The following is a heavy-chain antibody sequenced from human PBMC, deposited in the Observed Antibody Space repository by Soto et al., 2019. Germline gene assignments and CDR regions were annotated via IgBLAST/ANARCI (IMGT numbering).Heavy chain of an antibody. D-gene: IGHD2-21*02. V-gene: IGHV4-31*03. J-gene: IGHJ4*02. CDR3: ARDGSVTEVSAFDS. Sequence: QVQLQESGPGLVKPSQTLSLTCTVSGGSIRSGGSYWTWIRQHPGKGLEWIGYMYYTGSVYYNPSLEGRGTISMDTSTNQFSLNLSSVTAADTAVYYCARDGSVTEVSAFDSWGPGTLVTVSS. CDR1: GGSIRSGGSY. CDR2: MYYTGSV.